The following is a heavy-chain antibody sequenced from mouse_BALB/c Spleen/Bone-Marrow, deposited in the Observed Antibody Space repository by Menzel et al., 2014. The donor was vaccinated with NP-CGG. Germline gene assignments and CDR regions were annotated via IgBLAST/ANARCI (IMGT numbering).Heavy chain of an antibody. D-gene: IGHD1-1*01. Sequence: AQLQQSGPELVKPGASVKISCSASGYSFTGYLMNWGMQSHGKSLEWIGRINPYNGDTFYNQKFKGKATLTVDKSSSTAHMELRSLASEDSAVYYCTRVTTDWYFDVWGAGTTVTVSS. CDR1: GYSFTGYL. J-gene: IGHJ1*01. V-gene: IGHV1-20*02. CDR2: INPYNGDT. CDR3: TRVTTDWYFDV.